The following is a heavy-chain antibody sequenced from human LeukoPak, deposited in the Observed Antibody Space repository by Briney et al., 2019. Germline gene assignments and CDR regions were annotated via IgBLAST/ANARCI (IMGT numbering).Heavy chain of an antibody. V-gene: IGHV4-59*01. CDR3: ARGDTAMATPYFDY. CDR2: IYYSGST. D-gene: IGHD5-18*01. J-gene: IGHJ4*02. Sequence: PSETLSLTCTVSGGSISSYYWSWIRQPPGKGLEWVGYIYYSGSTNSNPSLKSRVTISVDTSKNQFSLKLSSVSAADTAVYYCARGDTAMATPYFDYWGERTLVTVSS. CDR1: GGSISSYY.